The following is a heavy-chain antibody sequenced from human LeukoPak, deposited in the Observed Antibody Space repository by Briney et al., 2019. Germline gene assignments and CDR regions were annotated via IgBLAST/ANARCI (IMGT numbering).Heavy chain of an antibody. D-gene: IGHD4-11*01. J-gene: IGHJ4*02. CDR2: IYYSGST. V-gene: IGHV4-59*08. CDR3: ARHSYDYSNYFDY. Sequence: SETLSLTCTVSGGSISSYYWSWIRQPPGEGLEWIGYIYYSGSTNCNPSLKSRVTISVDTSKNQFSLKLSSVTAADTAVYYCARHSYDYSNYFDYWGQGTLVTVSS. CDR1: GGSISSYY.